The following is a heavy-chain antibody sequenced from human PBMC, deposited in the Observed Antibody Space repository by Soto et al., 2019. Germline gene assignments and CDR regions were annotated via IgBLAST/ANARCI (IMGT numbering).Heavy chain of an antibody. J-gene: IGHJ5*02. CDR3: ATEGDPDATTLHNCFDH. V-gene: IGHV6-1*01. CDR1: GDRVPNNSDA. CDR2: ASYRTKWLN. Sequence: PSQTLSLTRAFSGDRVPNNSDAGDWIRQSPSRGLQWLRRASYRTKWLNNYALSVKGRITITPDKSKNQSSLQLNILTPEDTAVYYCATEGDPDATTLHNCFDHWGQGTLVTVSS. D-gene: IGHD2-2*01.